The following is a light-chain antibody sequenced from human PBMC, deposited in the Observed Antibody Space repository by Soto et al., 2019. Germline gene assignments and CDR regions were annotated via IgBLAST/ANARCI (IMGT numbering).Light chain of an antibody. CDR1: SSDVGSYNL. CDR2: VVG. V-gene: IGLV2-23*02. CDR3: CSDAGSGTPYV. J-gene: IGLJ1*01. Sequence: QSALTQPASVSGSPGQSITISGTGTSSDVGSYNLVSWYQHHPGKAPKLMMYVVGKRPSGVSGRFSGSKSGNTASLTISGLQAEDEADYYCCSDAGSGTPYVFGTGTKLTVL.